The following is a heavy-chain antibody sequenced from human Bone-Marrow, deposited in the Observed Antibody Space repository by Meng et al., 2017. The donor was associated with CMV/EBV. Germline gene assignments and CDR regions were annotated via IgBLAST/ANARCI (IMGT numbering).Heavy chain of an antibody. CDR1: GYTFTSYD. J-gene: IGHJ5*02. CDR3: ARRGRGYSYGLPGNWFDP. V-gene: IGHV1-8*01. Sequence: ASVKVSCKTSGYTFTSYDINWVRQATGQGLEWMGWMNPNSGNTGYAQKFQDRVTMTRKTSISTAYMELSSLRSEDTAVYYCARRGRGYSYGLPGNWFDPWGQGTLVTVSS. CDR2: MNPNSGNT. D-gene: IGHD5-18*01.